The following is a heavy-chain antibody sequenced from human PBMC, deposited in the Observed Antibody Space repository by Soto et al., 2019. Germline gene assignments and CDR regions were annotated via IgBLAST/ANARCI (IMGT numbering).Heavy chain of an antibody. Sequence: ASVKVSCKASGYTFTHYYIHWVRQAPGQGLEWMGIINPNGGITTYAQKFRAGFAMTRDTSTSTVYLELSSLRSEESAIYYCATSVNSAMAFDYWGQGTLVTVYS. D-gene: IGHD5-18*01. CDR3: ATSVNSAMAFDY. CDR2: INPNGGIT. J-gene: IGHJ4*02. CDR1: GYTFTHYY. V-gene: IGHV1-46*01.